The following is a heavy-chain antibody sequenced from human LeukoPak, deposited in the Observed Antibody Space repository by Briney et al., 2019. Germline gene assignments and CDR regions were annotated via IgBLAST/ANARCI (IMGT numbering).Heavy chain of an antibody. CDR1: GFTVSSNY. Sequence: GGSLRLSCAASGFTVSSNYMSWVRQAPGKGLEWVSVIYSGGSTYYADSVKGRFTISRDNSKNSLYLQMNSLRAEDTAVYYCARDGRYYDSSGYSYYYGMDVWGQGTTVTVSS. J-gene: IGHJ6*02. CDR2: IYSGGST. V-gene: IGHV3-66*01. CDR3: ARDGRYYDSSGYSYYYGMDV. D-gene: IGHD3-22*01.